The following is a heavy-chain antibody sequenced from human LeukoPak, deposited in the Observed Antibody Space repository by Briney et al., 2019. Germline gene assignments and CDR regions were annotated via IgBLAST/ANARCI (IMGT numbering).Heavy chain of an antibody. CDR1: GGSISSSNYY. J-gene: IGHJ3*02. Sequence: SETLSLTCSASGGSISSSNYYWGWIRQPPGKGLEWIGSIYYTGSTYYNPSLKSRVTISVDTSKNQFSLKLSSVTAADTAVYYCARDGYGDYGNHAFDIWGQGTMVTVSS. V-gene: IGHV4-39*07. D-gene: IGHD4-17*01. CDR3: ARDGYGDYGNHAFDI. CDR2: IYYTGST.